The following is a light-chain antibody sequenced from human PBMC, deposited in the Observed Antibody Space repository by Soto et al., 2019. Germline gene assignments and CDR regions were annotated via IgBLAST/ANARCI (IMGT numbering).Light chain of an antibody. CDR3: QLGLT. CDR2: AAS. CDR1: QGISSY. Sequence: DIQLTQSPSFLSASVGDRVTITCRASQGISSYLAWYQQKPGKAPKLLLYAASTLQSGVPSRFSGSGSGTEFTLTISSLQPEDFATYYCQLGLTFGGGTKVEIK. V-gene: IGKV1-9*01. J-gene: IGKJ4*01.